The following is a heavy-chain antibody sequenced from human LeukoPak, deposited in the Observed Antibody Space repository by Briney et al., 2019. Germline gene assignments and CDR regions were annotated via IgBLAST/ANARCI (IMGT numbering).Heavy chain of an antibody. Sequence: GGSLRLSCVASGFTFGGYAMSWVRQAPGKGLEWVSSISAGSEDSYYADSVKGRFTIPRDNSKSTLYLQVNSLRADDTAVYYCARTIAQYSNTWLYYYYGLDVWGQGTTVTVSS. J-gene: IGHJ6*02. CDR2: ISAGSEDS. CDR3: ARTIAQYSNTWLYYYYGLDV. D-gene: IGHD1-7*01. CDR1: GFTFGGYA. V-gene: IGHV3-23*01.